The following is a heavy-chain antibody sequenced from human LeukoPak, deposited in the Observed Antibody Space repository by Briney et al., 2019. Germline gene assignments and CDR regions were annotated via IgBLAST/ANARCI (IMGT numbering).Heavy chain of an antibody. V-gene: IGHV4-30-4*01. CDR2: INYSGYT. J-gene: IGHJ4*02. Sequence: SQTLSLTCTVSGGSVSSGDYYWSWLRQPPGTGLEWIGYINYSGYTLYNPSLRSRVTISIDTSKNHFSLKVSSVTAANTAVYYCARDRGYSYGPFDYWGQGTLVTVSS. CDR3: ARDRGYSYGPFDY. CDR1: GGSVSSGDYY. D-gene: IGHD5-18*01.